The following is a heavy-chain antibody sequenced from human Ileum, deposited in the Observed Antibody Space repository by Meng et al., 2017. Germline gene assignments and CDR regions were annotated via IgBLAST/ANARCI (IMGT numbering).Heavy chain of an antibody. V-gene: IGHV4-30-4*01. D-gene: IGHD5-18*01. CDR1: NGSLTNVNNY. Sequence: QVQLQESGPGLVKPSPTLSLTCRVSNGSLTNVNNYWNWIRQAPGQALEHIGYIYYDGSSYATPSLKSRVTMSIDTSTNQFSLRLDSVTAADTAVYYCAREFYVDTAMVIDSWGPGALVTVSS. CDR3: AREFYVDTAMVIDS. J-gene: IGHJ4*02. CDR2: IYYDGSS.